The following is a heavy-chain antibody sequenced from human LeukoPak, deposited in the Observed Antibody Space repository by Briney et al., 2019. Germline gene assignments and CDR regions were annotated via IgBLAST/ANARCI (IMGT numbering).Heavy chain of an antibody. CDR1: GYTFTSYG. V-gene: IGHV1-18*01. J-gene: IGHJ6*03. D-gene: IGHD5-18*01. CDR2: ISAYNVKT. Sequence: ASVKASCKAYGYTFTSYGISWVRQAPGQGLEWMGWISAYNVKTSYPQKFQGRVTMTTDTSTSTAYMELSRLRSDDTAVYYCARGVDTAMLPYYYYFMDVWAKGTTVTVSS. CDR3: ARGVDTAMLPYYYYFMDV.